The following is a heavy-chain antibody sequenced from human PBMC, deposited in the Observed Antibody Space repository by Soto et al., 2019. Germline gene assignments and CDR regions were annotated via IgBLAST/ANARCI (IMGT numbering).Heavy chain of an antibody. D-gene: IGHD6-13*01. CDR3: ATGMYSTSWYYFVY. Sequence: EVQLLESGGGFVQPGGSLRLSCAASGFTFTNYALSWVRQAPGKGLEWVSTIGGGSGSTSYADSVKGRFSISRENSKNTLYLQMSSLRAEDTALYYCATGMYSTSWYYFVYWGQGTLVTVSS. J-gene: IGHJ4*02. CDR1: GFTFTNYA. CDR2: IGGGSGST. V-gene: IGHV3-23*01.